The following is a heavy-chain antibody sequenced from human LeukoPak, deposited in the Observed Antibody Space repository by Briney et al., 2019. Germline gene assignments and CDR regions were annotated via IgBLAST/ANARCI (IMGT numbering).Heavy chain of an antibody. CDR1: GGSISSSSYY. D-gene: IGHD3-10*01. Sequence: SETLSLTCTVSGGSISSSSYYWGWLRQPPGKGLEWIRSIYYSGRTYYNPSLKSRVTISVDTSKNQFSLKLSSVTAADAAVYYCVRLGTRYGSGSYYNLFDPWGQGTLVTVSS. CDR3: VRLGTRYGSGSYYNLFDP. V-gene: IGHV4-39*01. J-gene: IGHJ5*02. CDR2: IYYSGRT.